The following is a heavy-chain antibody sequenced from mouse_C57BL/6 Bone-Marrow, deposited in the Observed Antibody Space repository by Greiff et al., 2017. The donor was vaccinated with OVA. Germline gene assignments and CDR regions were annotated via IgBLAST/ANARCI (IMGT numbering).Heavy chain of an antibody. V-gene: IGHV1-55*01. D-gene: IGHD2-1*01. CDR1: GYTFTSYW. Sequence: QVQLQQSGAELVKPGASVKMSCKASGYTFTSYWITWVKQRPGQGLEWIGDIYPGSGSTNYNEKFKSKATLTVDTSSSTAYMQLSSLTSEDSAVYYCARSLIYYGNPWGQGTLVTVSA. J-gene: IGHJ3*01. CDR2: IYPGSGST. CDR3: ARSLIYYGNP.